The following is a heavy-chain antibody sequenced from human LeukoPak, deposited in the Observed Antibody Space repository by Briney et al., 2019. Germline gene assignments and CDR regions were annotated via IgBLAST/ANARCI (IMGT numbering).Heavy chain of an antibody. J-gene: IGHJ4*02. V-gene: IGHV1-58*01. CDR2: IVVGSGNT. D-gene: IGHD5-12*01. CDR3: ARAINIVATIKGLGPDY. Sequence: SVKVSCKASGFTFTSSAVQWVRQARGQRLEWIGWIVVGSGNTNYAQKFQERVTITRDMSTSTAYMELSSLRSEDTAVYYCARAINIVATIKGLGPDYWGQGTLVTVSS. CDR1: GFTFTSSA.